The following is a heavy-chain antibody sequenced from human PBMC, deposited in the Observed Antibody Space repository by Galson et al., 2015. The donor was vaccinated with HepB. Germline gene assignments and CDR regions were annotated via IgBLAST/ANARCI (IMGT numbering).Heavy chain of an antibody. Sequence: QSGAEVKKPGESLRISCKGSGYSFTSYWISWVRQMPGKGLEWMGRIDPSDSYTNYSPSFQGHVTISADKSISTAYLQWSSLKASDTPMYYCATPPGKYSNWSYWGQGTLVTVSS. CDR1: GYSFTSYW. CDR2: IDPSDSYT. J-gene: IGHJ4*02. D-gene: IGHD4-11*01. CDR3: ATPPGKYSNWSY. V-gene: IGHV5-10-1*01.